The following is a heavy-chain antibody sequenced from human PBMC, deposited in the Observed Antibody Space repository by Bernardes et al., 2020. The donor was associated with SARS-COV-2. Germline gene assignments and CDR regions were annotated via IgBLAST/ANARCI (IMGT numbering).Heavy chain of an antibody. CDR2: ISRSDRGVDSTK. CDR1: GFSFSDYY. Sequence: GESLRLSCAASGFSFSDYYMSWLRQTPGKGLEWISYISRSDRGVDSTKSYADSVKGRFTNSRYNGKKSVFLEMNSLRVEDTAVYYCAREDINTNSFDFWGQGTLVTVSS. J-gene: IGHJ4*02. CDR3: AREDINTNSFDF. D-gene: IGHD3-3*01. V-gene: IGHV3-11*01.